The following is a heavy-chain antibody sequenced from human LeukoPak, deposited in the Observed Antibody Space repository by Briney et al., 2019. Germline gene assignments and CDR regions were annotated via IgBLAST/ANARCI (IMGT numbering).Heavy chain of an antibody. V-gene: IGHV4-39*01. CDR1: GGAVTGSTYY. CDR2: MYYSGST. CDR3: ARHYYDNTGYYYLDY. J-gene: IGHJ4*02. D-gene: IGHD3-22*01. Sequence: SETLSLTCNVSGGAVTGSTYYWAWIRQPPGKGLEWIGSMYYSGSTYYNPSLKSRVTISVDTSKNQLSLKLSSVTAADTATYHCARHYYDNTGYYYLDYWGKGTLVTVSS.